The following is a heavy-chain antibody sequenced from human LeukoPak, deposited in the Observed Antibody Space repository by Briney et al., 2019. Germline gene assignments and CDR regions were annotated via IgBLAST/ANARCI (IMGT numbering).Heavy chain of an antibody. D-gene: IGHD6-13*01. J-gene: IGHJ4*02. CDR1: GFTFSNYA. CDR2: IGGNGGSI. Sequence: PGGSLRLSCAASGFTFSNYAMTWVRQAPGKGLEWVSVIGGNGGSIYYADSVTGRFTISRDNSRNTLSLQMNSLRAEDTAVYYCAKDRRSSWYEPLDSWGQGTLVTVSS. CDR3: AKDRRSSWYEPLDS. V-gene: IGHV3-23*01.